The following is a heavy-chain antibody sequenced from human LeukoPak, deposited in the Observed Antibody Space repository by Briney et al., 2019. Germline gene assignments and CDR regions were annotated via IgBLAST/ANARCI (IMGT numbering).Heavy chain of an antibody. CDR2: IYYSGST. CDR1: GGSVSSGTYY. Sequence: SETLSLTCTVSGGSVSSGTYYWSWIRQPPGKGLEWIGYIYYSGSTYYSPSLKSRVTISADTSKNQFSLKLTSVTVADTAVYYCARNYGDSLYYFDYWGQGTLVTVSS. V-gene: IGHV4-61*01. D-gene: IGHD4-17*01. J-gene: IGHJ4*02. CDR3: ARNYGDSLYYFDY.